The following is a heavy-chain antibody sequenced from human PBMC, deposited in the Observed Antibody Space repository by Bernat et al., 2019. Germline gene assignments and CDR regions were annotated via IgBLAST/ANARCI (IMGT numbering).Heavy chain of an antibody. J-gene: IGHJ3*02. CDR1: GYTFTSYA. D-gene: IGHD3-10*01. V-gene: IGHV1-3*01. CDR3: AREEQWFGELLPNDAFDI. Sequence: QVQLVQSGAEVKKPGASVKVSCKASGYTFTSYAMHWVRQAPGQRLEWMGWINAGNGNTKYSQKFQGRVTITRDTSASTAYMELSSLRSEDTAVYYCAREEQWFGELLPNDAFDIWGQGTMVTVSS. CDR2: INAGNGNT.